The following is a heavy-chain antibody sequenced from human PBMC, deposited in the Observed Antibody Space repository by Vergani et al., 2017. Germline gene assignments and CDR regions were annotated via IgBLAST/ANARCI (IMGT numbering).Heavy chain of an antibody. CDR1: GGSISSSSYY. V-gene: IGHV4-39*01. CDR3: ARRPYDSSGYYYEGFDY. Sequence: QLQLQESGPGLVKPSETLSLTCTVPGGSISSSSYYWGWIRQPPGKGLEWIGSIYYSGSTYYNPSLKSRVTISVDTSKNQFSLKLSSVTAADTAVYYCARRPYDSSGYYYEGFDYWGQGTLVTVSS. CDR2: IYYSGST. J-gene: IGHJ4*02. D-gene: IGHD3-22*01.